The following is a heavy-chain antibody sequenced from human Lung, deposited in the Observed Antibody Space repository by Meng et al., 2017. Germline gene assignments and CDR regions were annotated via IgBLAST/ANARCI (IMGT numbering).Heavy chain of an antibody. V-gene: IGHV1-2*06. J-gene: IGHJ4*02. Sequence: QVTLVQAGAEVKGPGASVKVSCKPSGYNSPDYYLPWVRRAPGQGLEWMGRINPKSGDTHYAQKFQARVTMTGDTSISTAYMELSGLRSDDTAMYYCARDEDISAAGKLFGDYWGQGTLVTVSS. CDR3: ARDEDISAAGKLFGDY. CDR1: GYNSPDYY. D-gene: IGHD6-25*01. CDR2: INPKSGDT.